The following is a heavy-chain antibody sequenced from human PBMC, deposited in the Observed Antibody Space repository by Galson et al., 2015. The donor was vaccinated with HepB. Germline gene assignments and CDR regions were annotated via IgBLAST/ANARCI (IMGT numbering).Heavy chain of an antibody. V-gene: IGHV6-1*01. CDR1: GDSVSSNSAA. CDR2: TYYRSKWYN. CDR3: ARVNYNDSSGYYSTFDY. Sequence: CAISGDSVSSNSAAWNWIRQSPSRGLEWLGRTYYRSKWYNDYAVSVKSRITINPDTSKNQFSLQLNSVTPEDTAVYYCARVNYNDSSGYYSTFDYWGQGTLVTVSS. J-gene: IGHJ4*02. D-gene: IGHD3-22*01.